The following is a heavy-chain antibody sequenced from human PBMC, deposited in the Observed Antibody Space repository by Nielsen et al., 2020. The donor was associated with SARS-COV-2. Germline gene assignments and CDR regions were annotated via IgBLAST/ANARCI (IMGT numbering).Heavy chain of an antibody. CDR3: ATYSAYYGSGSYGNQFDP. D-gene: IGHD3-10*01. CDR2: INPSGGST. J-gene: IGHJ5*02. V-gene: IGHV1-46*01. Sequence: ASVKVSCKASGYTFTSYYMHWVRQAPGQGLEWMGIINPSGGSTSYAQKFQGRVTMAEDTSTDTAYMELSSLRSEDTAVYYCATYSAYYGSGSYGNQFDPWGQGTLVTVSS. CDR1: GYTFTSYY.